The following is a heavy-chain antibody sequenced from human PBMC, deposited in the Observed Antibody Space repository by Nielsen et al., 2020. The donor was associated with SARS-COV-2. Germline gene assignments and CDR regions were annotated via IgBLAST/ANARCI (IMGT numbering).Heavy chain of an antibody. D-gene: IGHD5-18*01. V-gene: IGHV3-23*01. CDR3: AKGRYSYDY. CDR1: GFTFSSYS. Sequence: GGSLRLSCAASGFTFSSYSMNWVRQGRGKGLEWVSGISSSGVTTYYADSVKGRFTISRDNSKNTVFLQMNSLRVEDTAKYYCAKGRYSYDYWGQGTLVTVSS. CDR2: ISSSGVTT. J-gene: IGHJ4*02.